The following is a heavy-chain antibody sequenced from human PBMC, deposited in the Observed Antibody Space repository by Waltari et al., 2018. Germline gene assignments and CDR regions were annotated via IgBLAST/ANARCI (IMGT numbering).Heavy chain of an antibody. Sequence: QVQLVQSGAEVKKPGSSVKVSCKASGGTFSSYTISWVRQAPGQGLEWMGRISPILGIANYAQKFQGRVTITADKSTSTAYMELSSLRSEDTAVYYCASLFSLYSSGWYAGENWFDPWGQGTLVTVSS. D-gene: IGHD6-19*01. J-gene: IGHJ5*02. CDR1: GGTFSSYT. V-gene: IGHV1-69*02. CDR3: ASLFSLYSSGWYAGENWFDP. CDR2: ISPILGIA.